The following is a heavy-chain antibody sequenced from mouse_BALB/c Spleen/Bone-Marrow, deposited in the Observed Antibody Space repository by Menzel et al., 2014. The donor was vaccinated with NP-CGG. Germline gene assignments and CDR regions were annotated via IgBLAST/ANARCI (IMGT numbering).Heavy chain of an antibody. J-gene: IGHJ1*01. D-gene: IGHD2-2*01. Sequence: EVMLVESGGGLVQPGGSLKLSCAASGFDFSRYWMSWVRQAPGKGLDWIGEINPDSRTKNYAPSLKDKFIISRDNAKNTLYLQMSKVRSEDTALYYCALLGYYGYLAVWGAGTTVTVSS. CDR2: INPDSRTK. V-gene: IGHV4-1*02. CDR3: ALLGYYGYLAV. CDR1: GFDFSRYW.